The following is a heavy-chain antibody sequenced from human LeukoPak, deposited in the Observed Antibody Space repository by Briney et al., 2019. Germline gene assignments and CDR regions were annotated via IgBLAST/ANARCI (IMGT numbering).Heavy chain of an antibody. CDR1: GGSISSTNW. CDR2: VHLSGRT. J-gene: IGHJ4*02. Sequence: PSETLSLTCTVSGGSISSTNWWTWVRQPPGEGLEWIGEVHLSGRTNYNPSLESRVTMSVDMSENHISLKLTSVTAADTAVYYCAKEGGPYRPLDYSGQGTLVTVSS. V-gene: IGHV4-4*02. CDR3: AKEGGPYRPLDY.